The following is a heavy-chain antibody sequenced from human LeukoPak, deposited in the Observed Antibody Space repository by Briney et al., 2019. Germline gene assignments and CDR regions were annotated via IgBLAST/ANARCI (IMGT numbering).Heavy chain of an antibody. V-gene: IGHV4-4*07. D-gene: IGHD1-26*01. CDR2: IYASGKT. CDR1: GGSISYYY. J-gene: IGHJ4*02. Sequence: SSETLSLTCTVSGGSISYYYWSWVRQPAGKELEWIGRIYASGKTDYNPYTPSLKSRVAMSLDTSKNQVSLYLTSVTAADTAMYFCARSFSEKFYFESWGQGTLVTVSS. CDR3: ARSFSEKFYFES.